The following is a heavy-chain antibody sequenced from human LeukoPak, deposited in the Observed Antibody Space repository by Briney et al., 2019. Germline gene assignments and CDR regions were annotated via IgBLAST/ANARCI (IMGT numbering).Heavy chain of an antibody. CDR3: AGLEAHRPLDY. CDR1: GGSISYYY. V-gene: IGHV4-59*01. Sequence: NPSETLSLTCTVSGGSISYYYWSWIRQPPGKGLEWIGYIYYSGSTNYNPALNSRVTISVDTSNNQFSLKLSSVIAADTAVYYCAGLEAHRPLDYWGQGTLVIVSS. CDR2: IYYSGST. J-gene: IGHJ4*02.